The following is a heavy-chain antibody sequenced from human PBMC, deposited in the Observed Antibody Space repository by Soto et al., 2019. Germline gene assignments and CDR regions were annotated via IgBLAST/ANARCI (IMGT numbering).Heavy chain of an antibody. CDR3: AKAYCDTSRCFLPDY. CDR2: IDPKNGNT. J-gene: IGHJ4*02. CDR1: GYTFTTFG. V-gene: IGHV1-18*01. D-gene: IGHD2-2*01. Sequence: VQLVQSGAEVKEPGASVKVSCKDSGYTFTTFGISWVRQAPGQGLEWMGWIDPKNGNTKDAQKVQGRVTMTTDTSTSTAYMELRSLRSDDTAVYFCAKAYCDTSRCFLPDYWGQGALVTVSS.